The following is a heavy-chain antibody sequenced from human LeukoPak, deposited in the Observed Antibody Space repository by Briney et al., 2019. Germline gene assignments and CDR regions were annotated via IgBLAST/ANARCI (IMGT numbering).Heavy chain of an antibody. V-gene: IGHV4-59*12. CDR1: GGSISSYY. D-gene: IGHD3-22*01. CDR2: IYYSGST. Sequence: SETLSLTCTVSGGSISSYYWSWIRQPPGKGLEWIGYIYYSGSTNYNPSLKSRVTISVDTSKNQFSLKLSSVTAADTAVYYCARVREGVTMKDYFDYWGQGTLVTVSS. CDR3: ARVREGVTMKDYFDY. J-gene: IGHJ4*02.